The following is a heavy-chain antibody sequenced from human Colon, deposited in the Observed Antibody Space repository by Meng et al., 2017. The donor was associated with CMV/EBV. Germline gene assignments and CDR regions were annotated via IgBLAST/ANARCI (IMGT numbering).Heavy chain of an antibody. Sequence: LSLTCAASGFTFGVYWMHWGRQAPGKGLVWVARINIDGTSATYGDFVKGRFTISRDNAKNSLYLQMNSLRAEDTALYHCARVNVPAAYWYFDLWGRGTLVTVSS. CDR1: GFTFGVYW. V-gene: IGHV3-74*01. CDR2: INIDGTSA. J-gene: IGHJ2*01. CDR3: ARVNVPAAYWYFDL. D-gene: IGHD2-2*01.